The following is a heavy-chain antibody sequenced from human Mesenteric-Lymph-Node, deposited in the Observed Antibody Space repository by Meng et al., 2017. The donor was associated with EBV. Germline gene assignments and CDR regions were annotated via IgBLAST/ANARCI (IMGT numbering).Heavy chain of an antibody. CDR1: GASFSNYY. V-gene: IGHV4-34*01. J-gene: IGHJ5*02. D-gene: IGHD3-16*01. CDR2: VNHGGAT. CDR3: ATLGSFASSIDP. Sequence: WAAVFLKPSEALSLPGAVYGASFSNYYGTGFRQPPGKGLEWIGEVNHGGATIYNPSLESRVTISIDTSKNQFSLKVTSVTAADTAVYFCATLGSFASSIDPWGQGTLVTVSS.